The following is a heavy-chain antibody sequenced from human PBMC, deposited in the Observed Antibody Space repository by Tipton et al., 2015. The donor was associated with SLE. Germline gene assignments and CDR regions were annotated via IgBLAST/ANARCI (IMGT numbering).Heavy chain of an antibody. J-gene: IGHJ4*02. D-gene: IGHD6-25*01. CDR2: IRSKVYGGTT. Sequence: SLRLSCTISGFNFGDYAMTWVRQAPGKGLEWVAFIRSKVYGGTTEYAASVKGRFRISRDDSKSIAYLQMNSLKTEDTALYYCVRISGGYGFGYWGQGALVTVSS. CDR1: GFNFGDYA. CDR3: VRISGGYGFGY. V-gene: IGHV3-49*04.